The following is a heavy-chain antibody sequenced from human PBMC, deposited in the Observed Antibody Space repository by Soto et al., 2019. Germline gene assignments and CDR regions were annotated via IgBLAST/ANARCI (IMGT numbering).Heavy chain of an antibody. CDR2: IYPGASDT. Sequence: ESLKISCKGSGYSFISYWIGWVRQMPGKGLEWMGNIYPGASDTRYSPSCQGQVTISAEKSCSSAEMQGSSLKSSDTAMYYCARRRCISASCYASDYYGMDVWGQVTTVTVSS. D-gene: IGHD2-2*01. CDR3: ARRRCISASCYASDYYGMDV. J-gene: IGHJ6*02. V-gene: IGHV5-51*01. CDR1: GYSFISYW.